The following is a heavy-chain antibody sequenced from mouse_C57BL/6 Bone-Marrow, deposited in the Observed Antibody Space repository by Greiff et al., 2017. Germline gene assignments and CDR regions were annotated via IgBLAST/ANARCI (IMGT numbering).Heavy chain of an antibody. CDR3: TTDYGGGFAY. J-gene: IGHJ3*01. D-gene: IGHD1-1*01. CDR2: IDPENGDT. V-gene: IGHV14-4*01. Sequence: VQLQQSGAELVRPGASVKLSCTASGFNIKDDYMHWVKQRPEQGLEWIGWIDPENGDTEYASKFQGRATITAAKASNTAYLQVISLTSEDTAVYYCTTDYGGGFAYWGQGTLVTVSA. CDR1: GFNIKDDY.